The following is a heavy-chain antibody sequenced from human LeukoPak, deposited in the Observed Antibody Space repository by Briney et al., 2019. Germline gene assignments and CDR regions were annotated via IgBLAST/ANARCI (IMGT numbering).Heavy chain of an antibody. CDR2: IYTSGST. Sequence: SETLSLTCTVSGGSISSYYWSWIRQPPGKGLEWIGYIYTSGSTNYNPSLKSRVTISVDTSKNQFSLKLSSVTAADTAVYYCARAPRRDWFDPWGQGTLVTVSS. CDR1: GGSISSYY. J-gene: IGHJ5*02. CDR3: ARAPRRDWFDP. V-gene: IGHV4-4*09.